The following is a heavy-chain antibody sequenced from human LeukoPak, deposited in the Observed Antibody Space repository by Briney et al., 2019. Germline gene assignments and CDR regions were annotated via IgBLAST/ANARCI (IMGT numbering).Heavy chain of an antibody. CDR3: ARDHGNYDFWSGYYTIPLDY. V-gene: IGHV1-18*01. Sequence: ASVKVSCKASGYIFSSYGISWVRQAPGQGLEWMGWISAYNGNTNYAQKLQGRVTMTTDTSTSTAYMELRSLRSDDTAVYYCARDHGNYDFWSGYYTIPLDYWGQGTLVTVSS. D-gene: IGHD3-3*01. CDR2: ISAYNGNT. CDR1: GYIFSSYG. J-gene: IGHJ4*02.